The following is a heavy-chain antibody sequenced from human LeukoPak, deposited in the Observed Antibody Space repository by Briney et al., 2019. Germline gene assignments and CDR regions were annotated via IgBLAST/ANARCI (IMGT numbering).Heavy chain of an antibody. V-gene: IGHV3-7*01. CDR3: ARDRDDGGFEY. CDR1: GFTFPNYW. D-gene: IGHD4-23*01. CDR2: INQDGRVK. J-gene: IGHJ4*02. Sequence: GGSLRLSCAASGFTFPNYWMSWVRQAPEKGLEWVANINQDGRVKQYVDSMKGRFTISRDNAKNSLYLQMHSLRAEDTAVYYCARDRDDGGFEYWGQGTLVTVSS.